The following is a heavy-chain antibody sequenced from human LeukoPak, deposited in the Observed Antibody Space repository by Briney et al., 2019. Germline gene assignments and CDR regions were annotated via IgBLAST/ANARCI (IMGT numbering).Heavy chain of an antibody. CDR2: INHSGST. J-gene: IGHJ6*02. Sequence: SETLSFTCAVYGGSFSGYYWSWIRQPPGKGLEWIGEINHSGSTNYNPSLKSRVTISVDTSKNQFSLKLSSVTAADTAVYYCARAGGIAVAGVPYYYYYYGMDVWGQGTTVTVSS. V-gene: IGHV4-34*01. CDR1: GGSFSGYY. D-gene: IGHD6-19*01. CDR3: ARAGGIAVAGVPYYYYYYGMDV.